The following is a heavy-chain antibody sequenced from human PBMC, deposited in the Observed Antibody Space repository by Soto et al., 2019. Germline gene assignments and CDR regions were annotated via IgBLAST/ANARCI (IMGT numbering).Heavy chain of an antibody. J-gene: IGHJ3*01. V-gene: IGHV4-38-2*01. Sequence: SETLSLTCAASGFFISRGNYWCWIRTPPGRGLGWFGSIFHGGTTYYNPSLRSRFTISVDMSKNQFSLKLNSVTAADTAVYYCARARWYDAFDVWGQETVVTVSS. D-gene: IGHD2-15*01. CDR3: ARARWYDAFDV. CDR1: GFFISRGNY. CDR2: IFHGGTT.